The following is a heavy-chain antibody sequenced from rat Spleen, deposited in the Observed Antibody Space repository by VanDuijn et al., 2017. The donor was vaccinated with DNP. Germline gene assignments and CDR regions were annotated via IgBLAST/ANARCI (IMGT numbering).Heavy chain of an antibody. CDR2: ISYDGGST. D-gene: IGHD1-4*01. CDR1: GFTFSNSD. V-gene: IGHV5-25*01. J-gene: IGHJ3*01. Sequence: EVQLVESGGGLVQPGRSMKLSCAASGFTFSNSDMAWIRQTPTKGLEWVASISYDGGSTYYRDSVKGRFTISRDNAKSTLYLQMDSLKSEDTATYYCARGDGITFAYWGQGTLVTVSS. CDR3: ARGDGITFAY.